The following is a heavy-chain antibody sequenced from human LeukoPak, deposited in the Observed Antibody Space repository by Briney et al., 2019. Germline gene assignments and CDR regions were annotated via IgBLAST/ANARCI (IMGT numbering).Heavy chain of an antibody. D-gene: IGHD3-3*01. J-gene: IGHJ4*02. CDR2: IRYDGSNK. CDR1: GFTFSSYG. Sequence: GGSLRLSCAASGFTFSSYGMHWVRQAPGKGLEWVSFIRYDGSNKYYADSVKGRFTISRDNSKNTLYLQMSSLRAEDTAVYYCAKDLSKELLYRRAKYYFDYWGQGTLVTVSS. V-gene: IGHV3-30*02. CDR3: AKDLSKELLYRRAKYYFDY.